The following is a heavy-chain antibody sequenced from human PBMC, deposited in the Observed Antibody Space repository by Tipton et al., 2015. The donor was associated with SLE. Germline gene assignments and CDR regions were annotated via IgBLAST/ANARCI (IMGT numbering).Heavy chain of an antibody. V-gene: IGHV4-61*02. Sequence: TLSLTCTVSGGSLSSGGYYWNWIRQPAGKGLEWIGRISSSGSTNYNPSLKSRVTISVDTSKNQFSLKPSSVTAADTAVYYCARGYQLPLGPYYYYYMDVWGKGTTVTVSS. CDR1: GGSLSSGGYY. CDR2: ISSSGST. D-gene: IGHD2-2*01. J-gene: IGHJ6*03. CDR3: ARGYQLPLGPYYYYYMDV.